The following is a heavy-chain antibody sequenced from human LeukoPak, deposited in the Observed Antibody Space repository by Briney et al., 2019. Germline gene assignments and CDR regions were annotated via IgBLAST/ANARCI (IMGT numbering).Heavy chain of an antibody. CDR1: GGSISSSSYY. D-gene: IGHD2-21*02. J-gene: IGHJ3*02. V-gene: IGHV4-39*07. CDR3: ARDRNAVVTSDAFDI. Sequence: PSETLSLTCTVSGGSISSSSYYWGWIRQPPGKGLEWIGSIYYSGSTYYNPSLKSRVTISVDTSKNQFSLKLSSVTAADTAVYYCARDRNAVVTSDAFDIWGQGTMVTVSS. CDR2: IYYSGST.